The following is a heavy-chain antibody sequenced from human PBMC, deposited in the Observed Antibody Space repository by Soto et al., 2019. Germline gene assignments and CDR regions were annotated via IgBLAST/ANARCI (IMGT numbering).Heavy chain of an antibody. V-gene: IGHV4-34*01. CDR1: GGSFSGYY. CDR3: ARRYYGSGSRRAFDI. Sequence: QVQLQQWGAGLLKPSETLSLTCAVYGGSFSGYYWSWIRQPPGKGLEWIGEINHSGSTNYNPSLKSRVTISVDASKIQFSLKLSSVTAADTAVYYCARRYYGSGSRRAFDIWGQGTMVTVSS. D-gene: IGHD3-10*01. J-gene: IGHJ3*02. CDR2: INHSGST.